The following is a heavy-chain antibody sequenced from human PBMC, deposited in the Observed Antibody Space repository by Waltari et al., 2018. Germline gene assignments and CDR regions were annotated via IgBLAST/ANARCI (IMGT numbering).Heavy chain of an antibody. J-gene: IGHJ6*03. CDR2: IYYSGST. Sequence: QVQLQESGPGLVKPSETLSLTCTVSGGPISSYYWSWLRQPPGRGLEWIGYIYYSGSTTYNPSLKSRVTISIDTSKNQFSLKLSSVTAADTAVYYCARELKIFGGNFYYYYMDVWGKGTTVTVSS. V-gene: IGHV4-59*01. CDR3: ARELKIFGGNFYYYYMDV. D-gene: IGHD3-3*01. CDR1: GGPISSYY.